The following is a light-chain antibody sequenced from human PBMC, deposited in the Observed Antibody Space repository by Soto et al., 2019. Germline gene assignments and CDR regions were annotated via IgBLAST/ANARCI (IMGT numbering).Light chain of an antibody. CDR3: QQYNSYGT. CDR2: DAS. CDR1: QSISSY. V-gene: IGKV1-5*01. Sequence: DIQMTQSPSSLSASVGDRVTITCRASQSISSYLNWYQQKPGKAPKLLIYDASTLESGVPSRFSGSGSGTEFTLTISSLQPDDFATYYCQQYNSYGTFGQGTRLEIK. J-gene: IGKJ5*01.